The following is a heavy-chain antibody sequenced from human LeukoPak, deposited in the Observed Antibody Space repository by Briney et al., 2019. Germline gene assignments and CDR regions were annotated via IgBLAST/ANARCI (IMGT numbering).Heavy chain of an antibody. J-gene: IGHJ5*02. CDR2: IYYSGST. Sequence: SETLSLTCTVSGGSISSSGYYWGWIRQPPGKGLEWIARIYYSGSTYYNPTLKSRVTISVDTSKNQLSLKLSSLTAADTAVYYCARHEYSGSYYGLSWFDPWGQGTLVTVSS. D-gene: IGHD1-26*01. V-gene: IGHV4-39*01. CDR3: ARHEYSGSYYGLSWFDP. CDR1: GGSISSSGYY.